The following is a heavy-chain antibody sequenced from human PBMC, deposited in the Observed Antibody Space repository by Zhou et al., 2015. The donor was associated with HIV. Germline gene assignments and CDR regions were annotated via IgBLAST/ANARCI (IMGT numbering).Heavy chain of an antibody. J-gene: IGHJ6*02. D-gene: IGHD3-10*01. CDR2: ISPPLGRA. CDR3: ARVIDVFKGSSDRWSYYGLDV. V-gene: IGHV1-69*08. CDR1: GGTFGRNT. Sequence: QVHLVQSGAEVKKPGASVKVSCKSPGGTFGRNTVAWVRQAPGQGLEWMGRISPPLGRANYAQKFQGRVRMTADKSTGTAYMELSSLRTEDTAVYYCARVIDVFKGSSDRWSYYGLDVWGQGTTVTVSS.